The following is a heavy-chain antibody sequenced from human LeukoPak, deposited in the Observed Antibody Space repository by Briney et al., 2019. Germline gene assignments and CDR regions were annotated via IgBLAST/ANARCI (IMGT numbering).Heavy chain of an antibody. V-gene: IGHV3-21*01. CDR2: ISSRNSFI. CDR3: ARERGIAAAGQDYFDY. D-gene: IGHD6-13*01. Sequence: AGGSLRLSCAASGFTFSSYAMSWVRQAPGKGLEWVSSISSRNSFIHYTDSVKGRFTISRDNAKNSLYLQMDSLRAEDTAVYYCARERGIAAAGQDYFDYWGQGTLVTVSS. J-gene: IGHJ4*02. CDR1: GFTFSSYA.